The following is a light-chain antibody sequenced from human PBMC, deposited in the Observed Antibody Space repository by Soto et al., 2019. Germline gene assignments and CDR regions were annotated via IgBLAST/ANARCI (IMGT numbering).Light chain of an antibody. Sequence: NFMLTQPHSVSASPGKTVIISCTRSSGSIASNYVQSYQQRPGSSPTTVIYEDNQRPSGVPDRFSGSIDSSSNSASLTISGLETEDEADYFCQSYDATNQVFGGGTKVTVL. J-gene: IGLJ3*02. CDR1: SGSIASNY. V-gene: IGLV6-57*01. CDR3: QSYDATNQV. CDR2: EDN.